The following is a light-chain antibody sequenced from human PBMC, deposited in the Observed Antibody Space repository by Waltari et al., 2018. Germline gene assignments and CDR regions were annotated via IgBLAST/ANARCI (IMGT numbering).Light chain of an antibody. CDR2: WAF. V-gene: IGKV4-1*01. J-gene: IGKJ2*01. CDR1: QSALYSPQNKNY. CDR3: QQYYTSPYT. Sequence: DIVMTHSPDSLAVSLGERATINCKFSQSALYSPQNKNYLAWYQQKPGQPPKLLIYWAFTRESGVPDRFSGSGSGTDFTLTIGSLQAEDVAVYYCQQYYTSPYTFGHGTKLEIK.